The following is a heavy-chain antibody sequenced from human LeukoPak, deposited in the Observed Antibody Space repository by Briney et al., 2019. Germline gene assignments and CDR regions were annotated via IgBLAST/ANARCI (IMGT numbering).Heavy chain of an antibody. CDR1: GGSLSGYH. V-gene: IGHV4-34*01. J-gene: IGHJ3*02. CDR3: ARRPDGFDI. Sequence: PETLSLTCGGFGGSLSGYHWSWIRQSPGKGLEWIGQINHGGGTDYNASLKSRVLISIDTSKNQFSLRMTSMTAADTAVYYCARRPDGFDIWGHRTMVIVSS. CDR2: INHGGGT.